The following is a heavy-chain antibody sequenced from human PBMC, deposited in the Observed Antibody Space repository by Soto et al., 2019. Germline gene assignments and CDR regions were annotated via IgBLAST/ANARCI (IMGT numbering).Heavy chain of an antibody. CDR3: ARRRSTGYFPLHY. D-gene: IGHD3-22*01. CDR2: IYYSGST. V-gene: IGHV4-39*01. CDR1: GGSISSSNYH. Sequence: SETLSLTCTVSGGSISSSNYHWDWIRQPPGKGLEWIGSIYYSGSTYYNPSLKSRVTISVDTSKNQFSLKLTSVTATDTAVYYWARRRSTGYFPLHYWGQGTLVTVSS. J-gene: IGHJ4*02.